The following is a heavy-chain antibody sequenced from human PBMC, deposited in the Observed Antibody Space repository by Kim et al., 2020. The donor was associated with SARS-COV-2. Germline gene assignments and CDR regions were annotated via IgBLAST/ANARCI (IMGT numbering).Heavy chain of an antibody. J-gene: IGHJ2*01. V-gene: IGHV4-31*03. Sequence: SETLSLTCTVSGGSISSGGYYWSWIRQHPGKGLEWIGYIYYSGSTYYNPSLKSRVTISVDTSKNQFSLKLSSVTAADTAVYYCARDKISCFDLWGRGTLVTVSS. CDR1: GGSISSGGYY. CDR2: IYYSGST. CDR3: ARDKISCFDL.